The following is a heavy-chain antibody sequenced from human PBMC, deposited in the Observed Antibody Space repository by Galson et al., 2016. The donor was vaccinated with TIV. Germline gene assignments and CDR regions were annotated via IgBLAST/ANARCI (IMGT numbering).Heavy chain of an antibody. CDR2: ISHDGNNK. Sequence: SLRLSCAASGFTFDSYTFHWVRQTPGKGLEWVAIISHDGNNKDFADSVQGRFTISRDSSKNTVFLQMNSLRLEDTAVYYCTRDGRGNWKYVDYFDYWGQGTLV. D-gene: IGHD1-7*01. J-gene: IGHJ4*02. CDR3: TRDGRGNWKYVDYFDY. CDR1: GFTFDSYT. V-gene: IGHV3-30-3*01.